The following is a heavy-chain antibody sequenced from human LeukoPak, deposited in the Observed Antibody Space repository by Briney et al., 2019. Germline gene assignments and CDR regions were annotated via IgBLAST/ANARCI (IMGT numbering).Heavy chain of an antibody. CDR1: GFTFSSYA. CDR3: ARGGYSSGWYGAFDI. J-gene: IGHJ3*02. Sequence: GGSLRLSCAASGFTFSSYAMHWVRQAPGKGLEDVSAISSNGGSTYYANSVKGRFTISRDNSKNTLYLQMGSLRAEDMAVYYCARGGYSSGWYGAFDIWGQGTMVTVSS. D-gene: IGHD6-19*01. V-gene: IGHV3-64*01. CDR2: ISSNGGST.